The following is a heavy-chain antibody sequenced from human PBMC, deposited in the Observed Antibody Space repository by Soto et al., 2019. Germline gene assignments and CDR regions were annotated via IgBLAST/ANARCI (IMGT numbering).Heavy chain of an antibody. CDR1: GFSFSDYY. J-gene: IGHJ4*02. Sequence: GGSLRLSCAASGFSFSDYYMSWIRQAPGKGLEWLSYISHSGTHKNYASSVKGRFTISRDNSKNSPYLEMNSLRAEDTAVYYCARIKSGITIFGVVIPPLDYWGQGTLVTVSS. CDR3: ARIKSGITIFGVVIPPLDY. CDR2: ISHSGTHK. D-gene: IGHD3-3*01. V-gene: IGHV3-11*03.